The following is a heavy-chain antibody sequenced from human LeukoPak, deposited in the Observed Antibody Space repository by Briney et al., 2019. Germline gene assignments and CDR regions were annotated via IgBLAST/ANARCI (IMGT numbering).Heavy chain of an antibody. Sequence: PSETLSLTCTVSGGSISSYYWSWIRQPPGKGLEWIGYIYYSGSTNYNPSLKSRVTISVDTSTNQFSLKLSSVTAADTAVYYCARDLGPYDAFDIWGQGTMVTVSS. D-gene: IGHD3-10*01. CDR2: IYYSGST. CDR1: GGSISSYY. CDR3: ARDLGPYDAFDI. V-gene: IGHV4-59*01. J-gene: IGHJ3*02.